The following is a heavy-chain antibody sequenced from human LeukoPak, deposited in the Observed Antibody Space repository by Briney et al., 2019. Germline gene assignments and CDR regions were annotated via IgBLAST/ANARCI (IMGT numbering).Heavy chain of an antibody. J-gene: IGHJ4*02. CDR2: INSDGSST. CDR3: ARDGYCSSTSCYYFDY. V-gene: IGHV3-74*01. Sequence: GGSLRLSCAASGFAFDDYGMSWVRQAPGKGLVWVSRINSDGSSTSYADSVKGRFTISRDNAKNTLYLQMNSLRAEDTAVYYCARDGYCSSTSCYYFDYWGQGTLVTVSS. CDR1: GFAFDDYG. D-gene: IGHD2-2*01.